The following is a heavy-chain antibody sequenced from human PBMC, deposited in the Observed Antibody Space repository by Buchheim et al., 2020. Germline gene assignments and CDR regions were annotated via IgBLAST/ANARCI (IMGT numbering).Heavy chain of an antibody. CDR2: INLDGSVK. CDR1: GFTLSNHW. CDR3: ARDPNCGRDSCYYGY. J-gene: IGHJ4*02. V-gene: IGHV3-7*01. Sequence: EVHLVESGGGLVQPGGSLRLSCAASGFTLSNHWMTWLRQAPGRGLEWVANINLDGSVKKSVDSVKGRFTISRDNTKNSLYLQMNSLRAEDTAVYYCARDPNCGRDSCYYGYWGQGTL. D-gene: IGHD2-15*01.